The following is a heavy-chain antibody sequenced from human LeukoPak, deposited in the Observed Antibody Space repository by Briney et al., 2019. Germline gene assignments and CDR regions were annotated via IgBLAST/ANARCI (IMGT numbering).Heavy chain of an antibody. V-gene: IGHV3-74*03. CDR3: ARDEADAFDI. Sequence: GGSLRLSCAASGFTFRSYWMHWVRQAPGKGLVWVSHINIDGSTTTYADSVKGRFTIPRDSAKKTLYLQMNSLRAEDTAVYYCARDEADAFDIWGQGTMVTVSS. J-gene: IGHJ3*02. CDR2: INIDGSTT. CDR1: GFTFRSYW.